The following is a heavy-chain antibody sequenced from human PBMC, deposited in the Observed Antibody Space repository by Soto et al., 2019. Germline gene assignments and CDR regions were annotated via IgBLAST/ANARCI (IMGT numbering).Heavy chain of an antibody. CDR3: APYGSGTYNPTTFDY. CDR2: IYYSGST. Sequence: QVQLQESGPGLVKPSQTLSLTCTVSGGSISSGGYYWSWIRQHPGKGLEWIGYIYYSGSTYYNPSLKTPVNLSVDTSKNQVSLNLSSVTAADTAVYYCAPYGSGTYNPTTFDYWGQGTLVTVSS. J-gene: IGHJ4*02. CDR1: GGSISSGGYY. V-gene: IGHV4-31*01. D-gene: IGHD3-10*01.